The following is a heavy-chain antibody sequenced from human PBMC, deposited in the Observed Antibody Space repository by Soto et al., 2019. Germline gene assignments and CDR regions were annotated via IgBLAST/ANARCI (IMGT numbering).Heavy chain of an antibody. J-gene: IGHJ4*02. D-gene: IGHD3-10*01. V-gene: IGHV4-34*01. CDR1: GGSFSGYY. CDR2: INHSGST. CDR3: ATSTINYRYYFDY. Sequence: SETLSLTCAVYGGSFSGYYWSWIRQPPGKGLEWIGEINHSGSTNYNPSLKSRVTISVDTSKNQFSLKLSSVTAADTAVYYCATSTINYRYYFDYWGQGTLVTVSS.